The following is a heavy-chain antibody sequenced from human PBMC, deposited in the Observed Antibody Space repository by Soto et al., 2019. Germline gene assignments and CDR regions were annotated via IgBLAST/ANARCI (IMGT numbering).Heavy chain of an antibody. Sequence: GQTLEQPIQTLAMTCSFSGFSLTIVGVGVGWISAPVGMVLEWVALIYWTDDERYSSSLRNRLTITKDTSKNQIVLTMTNMDAVNTATYYCATACRSSGDAFDFWGQG. CDR2: IYWTDDE. J-gene: IGHJ3*01. V-gene: IGHV2-5*01. CDR3: ATACRSSGDAFDF. D-gene: IGHD6-6*01. CDR1: GFSLTIVGVG.